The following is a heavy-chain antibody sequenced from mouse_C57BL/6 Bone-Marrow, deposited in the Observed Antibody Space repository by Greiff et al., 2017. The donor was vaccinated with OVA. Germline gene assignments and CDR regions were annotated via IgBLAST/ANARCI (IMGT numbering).Heavy chain of an antibody. CDR2: INPDSSTI. Sequence: EVQLQQSGGGLVQPGGSLKLSCAASGFDFSRYWMSWVRQAPGKGLEWIGEINPDSSTINFTPSMKDKFIISRDNAKKTLYLQMSKVRSEDTALYYCTRRGYYGRSDYWGQGTTLTVSS. V-gene: IGHV4-1*02. J-gene: IGHJ2*01. CDR3: TRRGYYGRSDY. CDR1: GFDFSRYW. D-gene: IGHD1-1*01.